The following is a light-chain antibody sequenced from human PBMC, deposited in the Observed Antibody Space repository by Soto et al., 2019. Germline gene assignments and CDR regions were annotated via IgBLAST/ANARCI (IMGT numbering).Light chain of an antibody. CDR1: QSISDY. J-gene: IGKJ1*01. V-gene: IGKV1-39*01. CDR2: AAS. CDR3: QQSFNTPWT. Sequence: DIQLTQSPSSLSASVGDRVTITCRASQSISDYLNWYQQKPGTAPKLLIYAASTLQSGVPSRFSGSAAETDFTLTICSLQPGDFATYYCQQSFNTPWTFGQGTKVDMK.